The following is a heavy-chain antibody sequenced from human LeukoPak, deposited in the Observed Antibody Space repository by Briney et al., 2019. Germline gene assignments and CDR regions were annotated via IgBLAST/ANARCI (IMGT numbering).Heavy chain of an antibody. CDR2: ISAYNGNT. Sequence: ASVKVSCKASGYTFIGYDINWVRQATGQGLEWMGWISAYNGNTNYAQKLQGRVTMTTDTSTSTAYMELRSLRSDDTAVYYCARDGTYCGGDCYYFDYWGQGTLVTVSS. CDR1: GYTFIGYD. V-gene: IGHV1-18*01. J-gene: IGHJ4*02. CDR3: ARDGTYCGGDCYYFDY. D-gene: IGHD2-21*02.